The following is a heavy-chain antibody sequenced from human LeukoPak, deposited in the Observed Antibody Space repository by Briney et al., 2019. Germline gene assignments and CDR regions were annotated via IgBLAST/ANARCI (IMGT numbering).Heavy chain of an antibody. D-gene: IGHD5-18*01. CDR3: ARVGSRYGPPNS. Sequence: GGSLRLSCAASGFNFRFYIMNWIRQAPGKGLEWISYISSDAKTVNYADSVKGRFTISRDNAKNSLYLQMNSLSADDTAVYYCARVGSRYGPPNSWGQGTLVPVSS. V-gene: IGHV3-48*01. CDR2: ISSDAKTV. J-gene: IGHJ4*02. CDR1: GFNFRFYI.